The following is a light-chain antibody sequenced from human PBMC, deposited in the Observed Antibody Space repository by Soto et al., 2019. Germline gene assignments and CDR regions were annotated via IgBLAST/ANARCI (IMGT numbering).Light chain of an antibody. V-gene: IGKV3-11*01. J-gene: IGKJ5*01. CDR3: HQRNK. CDR2: DTS. Sequence: EVVLTQSPATLSLAPGERATLSCRASQFLSSYLAWYPQKPGQPPRLLIYDTSNRATGIPARFSGSRSGTDFTLTISSLEPEDFGVYFCHQRNKFGQGTRLEI. CDR1: QFLSSY.